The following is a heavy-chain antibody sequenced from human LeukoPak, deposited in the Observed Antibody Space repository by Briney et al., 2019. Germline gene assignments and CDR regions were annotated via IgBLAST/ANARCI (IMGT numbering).Heavy chain of an antibody. V-gene: IGHV4-59*08. D-gene: IGHD4-17*01. CDR3: AAYYGDYAPRFDP. CDR1: GGSFSGYY. J-gene: IGHJ5*02. CDR2: IYYSGST. Sequence: KPSETLSLTCAVYGGSFSGYYWSWIRQPPGKGLEWIGYIYYSGSTNSNTSLKSRVTMAVDTSKNQFSLKLSSVTAADTAVYYCAAYYGDYAPRFDPWGQGTLVTVSS.